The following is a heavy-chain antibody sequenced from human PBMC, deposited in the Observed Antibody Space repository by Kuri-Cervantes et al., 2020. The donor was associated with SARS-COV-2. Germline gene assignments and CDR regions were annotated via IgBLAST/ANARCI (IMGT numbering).Heavy chain of an antibody. Sequence: SGPTLVKPTQTLTPTCTVSGFTLTTKGMRVSWIRQPPGKALEWLARLDWDEDKFYSSSLKTRLTISKDTSKNQVVLTMTNVDPVDTATYFCAREGISVVGTDYFDYWGQGILVTVSS. CDR1: GFTLTTKGMR. J-gene: IGHJ4*02. CDR3: AREGISVVGTDYFDY. D-gene: IGHD6-19*01. CDR2: LDWDEDK. V-gene: IGHV2-70*04.